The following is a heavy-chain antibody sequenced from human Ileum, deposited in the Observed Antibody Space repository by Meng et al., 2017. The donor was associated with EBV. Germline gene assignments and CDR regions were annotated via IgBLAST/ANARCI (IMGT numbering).Heavy chain of an antibody. CDR2: VYHDGAT. J-gene: IGHJ4*02. D-gene: IGHD3-10*01. CDR1: GDSVSGSDW. V-gene: IGHV4-4*02. Sequence: VQLQELGPGLVKPSGTRSLTCAVSGDSVSGSDWWSWVRQPPGKGLEWIGEVYHDGATNYHPSLKSRVTISLDKSKNEVNLHLNSLTAADTAVYFCARSSPIVRGLDYWGQGTLVTVSS. CDR3: ARSSPIVRGLDY.